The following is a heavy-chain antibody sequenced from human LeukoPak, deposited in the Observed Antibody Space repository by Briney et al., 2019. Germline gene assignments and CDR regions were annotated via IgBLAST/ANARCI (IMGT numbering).Heavy chain of an antibody. V-gene: IGHV3-7*03. D-gene: IGHD2-2*01. CDR3: AKESPAGPFDY. CDR2: IKQDESDK. CDR1: GFTFSSYW. Sequence: GGSLRLSCAASGFTFSSYWMTWVRQAPGKGLEWVANIKQDESDKYYVDSVKGRFTISRDNAKNSLYLQMNSLRAEDTAVYYCAKESPAGPFDYWGQGTLVTVSS. J-gene: IGHJ4*02.